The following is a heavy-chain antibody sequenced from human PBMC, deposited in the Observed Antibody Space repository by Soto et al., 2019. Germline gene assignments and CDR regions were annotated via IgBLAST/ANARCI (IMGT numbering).Heavy chain of an antibody. J-gene: IGHJ6*02. D-gene: IGHD2-2*01. CDR3: ARHDCTSASCYAFYYFGMDV. V-gene: IGHV4-39*01. Sequence: SETLSLTCTVSGGSISSSSYYWGWFRQPPGKGLEWIGTIYYSGGTYYNPSLKSRVAISVDTSKNQFSLKLSSVTAADTAVYYCARHDCTSASCYAFYYFGMDVWGQGTTVTVSS. CDR1: GGSISSSSYY. CDR2: IYYSGGT.